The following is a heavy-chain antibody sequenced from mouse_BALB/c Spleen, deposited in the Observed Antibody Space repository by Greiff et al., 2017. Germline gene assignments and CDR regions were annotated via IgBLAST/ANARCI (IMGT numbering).Heavy chain of an antibody. CDR2: ISTYYGDA. J-gene: IGHJ4*01. D-gene: IGHD1-1*01. Sequence: QVQLKESGAELVRPGVSVKISCKGSGYTFTDYAMHWVKQSHAKSLEWIGVISTYYGDASYNQKFKGKATMTVDKSSSTAYMELARLTSEDSAIYYCARKVAEYYAMDYWGQGTSVTVSS. CDR1: GYTFTDYA. V-gene: IGHV1S137*01. CDR3: ARKVAEYYAMDY.